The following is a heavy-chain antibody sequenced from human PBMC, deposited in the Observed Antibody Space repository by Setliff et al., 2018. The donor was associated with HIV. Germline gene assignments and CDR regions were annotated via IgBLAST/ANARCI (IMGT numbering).Heavy chain of an antibody. Sequence: SGPTLVNPTQTLTLTCTFSGFSHSTSGVGVGWIRRPPGKALEWLALIYWDDDKRYSPSLKSRLTITKDTSKNQVVLTMTNMDPVDTATYYCAHRHRYNYGEYAFDIWGQGTMVTVSS. J-gene: IGHJ3*02. D-gene: IGHD5-18*01. CDR3: AHRHRYNYGEYAFDI. CDR2: IYWDDDK. V-gene: IGHV2-5*02. CDR1: GFSHSTSGVG.